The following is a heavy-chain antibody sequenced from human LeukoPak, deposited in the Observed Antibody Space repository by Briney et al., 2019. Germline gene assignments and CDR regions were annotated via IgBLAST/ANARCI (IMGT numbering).Heavy chain of an antibody. Sequence: SVKVSCKASGDTFSKFAISWVRQAPGRGLEWMGGIVPIFRTANHAQKFQGRVTITAEEDTKRAYMELNSLRSEDTAMYYCVRESLSMTKTAAGDTFDIWGQGTMVTVSS. CDR1: GDTFSKFA. V-gene: IGHV1-69*13. CDR2: IVPIFRTA. D-gene: IGHD2-21*02. CDR3: VRESLSMTKTAAGDTFDI. J-gene: IGHJ3*02.